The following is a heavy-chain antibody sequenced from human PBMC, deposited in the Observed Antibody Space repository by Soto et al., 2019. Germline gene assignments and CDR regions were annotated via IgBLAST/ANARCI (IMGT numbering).Heavy chain of an antibody. CDR3: ARDQNGSPHFDY. V-gene: IGHV4-59*01. CDR2: SYYSGST. J-gene: IGHJ4*02. D-gene: IGHD1-26*01. CDR1: GASIRNYY. Sequence: QVHLQESGPGLVKPSETLSLTCTVSGASIRNYYWSWIRQPPGKGLEWIGFSYYSGSTNYNPSLNRRVTISVDTSKTHFSLKFTSVTAADTALYYCARDQNGSPHFDYWGQGILVTVSS.